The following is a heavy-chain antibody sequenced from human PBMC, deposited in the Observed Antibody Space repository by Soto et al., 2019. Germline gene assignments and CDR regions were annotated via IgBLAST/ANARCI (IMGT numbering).Heavy chain of an antibody. Sequence: GASVKVSCKASGCTFSSYAISWVRQAPGQGLEWMGGIIPIFGTANYAQKFQGRVTITADESTSTAYMELSSLRSEDTAVYYCAREGRYRGSYPTDFGPPYFAYWGQGTLVTVSS. CDR2: IIPIFGTA. CDR1: GCTFSSYA. CDR3: AREGRYRGSYPTDFGPPYFAY. D-gene: IGHD1-26*01. J-gene: IGHJ4*02. V-gene: IGHV1-69*13.